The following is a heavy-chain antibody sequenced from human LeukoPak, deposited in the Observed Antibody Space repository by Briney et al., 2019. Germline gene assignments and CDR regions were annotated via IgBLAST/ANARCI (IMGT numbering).Heavy chain of an antibody. CDR3: ARVQDNYYYYYMGV. J-gene: IGHJ6*03. Sequence: QAGGSLRLSCAASGFTFSSYSMNWVRQAPGKGLEWVSYISSSSSTIYYADSVKGRFTISRDNAKNSLYLQMNSLRAEDTAVYYCARVQDNYYYYYMGVWGKGTTVTVSS. CDR2: ISSSSSTI. CDR1: GFTFSSYS. V-gene: IGHV3-48*01.